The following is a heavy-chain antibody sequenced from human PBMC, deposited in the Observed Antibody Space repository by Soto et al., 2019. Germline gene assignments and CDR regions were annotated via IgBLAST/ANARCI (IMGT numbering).Heavy chain of an antibody. CDR3: ARSPRRCLPIMEAYFDY. CDR1: GGSISSGDYY. CDR2: IYYSGST. V-gene: IGHV4-61*08. J-gene: IGHJ4*02. Sequence: PSETLSLTCTVSGGSISSGDYYWSWIRQPPGKGLEWIGYIYYSGSTNYNPSLKSRVTISVDTSKNQFSLKLSSVTAADTAVYYCARSPRRCLPIMEAYFDYRGQGTLVTVSS. D-gene: IGHD2-8*01.